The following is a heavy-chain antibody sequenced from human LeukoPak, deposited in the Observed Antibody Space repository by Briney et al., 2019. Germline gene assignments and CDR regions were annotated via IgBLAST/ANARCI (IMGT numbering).Heavy chain of an antibody. Sequence: GGSLRLSCAASGFTLSSYLMHWARQAPGKGLVWVSRIENDGSTTTYADSVKGRFTISRDNAKNTLYLQMNSLRAEDTAVYYCARGGYSAGFDIWGQRTMVTVSS. D-gene: IGHD3-16*02. CDR2: IENDGSTT. CDR3: ARGGYSAGFDI. CDR1: GFTLSSYL. J-gene: IGHJ3*02. V-gene: IGHV3-74*01.